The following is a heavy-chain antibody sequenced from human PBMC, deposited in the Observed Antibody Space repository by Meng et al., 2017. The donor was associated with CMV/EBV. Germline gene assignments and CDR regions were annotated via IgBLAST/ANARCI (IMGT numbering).Heavy chain of an antibody. D-gene: IGHD6-6*01. J-gene: IGHJ6*02. V-gene: IGHV3-74*01. CDR1: GFTFSSYW. Sequence: GESLKISCAASGFTFSSYWMHWVRQAPGKGLVWVSRINSDGSSTSYADSVKGRFTISRDNAKNTLYLQMNSLRAEDTAVYYCARDGGVRSSSSSLHYYYGMDVWGQGTMVTVSS. CDR3: ARDGGVRSSSSSLHYYYGMDV. CDR2: INSDGSST.